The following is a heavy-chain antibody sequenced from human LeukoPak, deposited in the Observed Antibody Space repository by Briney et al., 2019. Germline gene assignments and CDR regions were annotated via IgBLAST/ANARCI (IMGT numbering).Heavy chain of an antibody. J-gene: IGHJ4*02. CDR2: ISSNGGGT. CDR1: GFTLSSHW. CDR3: VKGRSYTASYFDY. V-gene: IGHV3-64D*06. Sequence: GGSLRLSCAASGFTLSSHWMHWVRQAPGKGLEYVSAISSNGGGTYYADSVKGRFTISRDNSKNTLYLQMSSLRAEDTAVYYCVKGRSYTASYFDYWGQGTLVTVSS. D-gene: IGHD2-2*02.